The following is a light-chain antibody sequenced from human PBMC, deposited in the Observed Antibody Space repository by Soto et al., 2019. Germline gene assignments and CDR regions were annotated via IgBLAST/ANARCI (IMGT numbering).Light chain of an antibody. V-gene: IGLV2-14*01. Sequence: QSALTQPASVSGSPGQSITISCTGTIDDVGAYNYVSWYQQRPGSAPQLLIYDVNNRPSGASNRFSGSKSGHTAYLTISGLQSDDAANYHCASYTSTYTLVFGTGTKLTVL. CDR2: DVN. CDR3: ASYTSTYTLV. CDR1: IDDVGAYNY. J-gene: IGLJ1*01.